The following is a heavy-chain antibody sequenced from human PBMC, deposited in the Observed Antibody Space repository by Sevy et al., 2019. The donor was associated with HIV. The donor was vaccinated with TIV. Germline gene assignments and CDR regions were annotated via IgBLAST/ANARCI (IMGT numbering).Heavy chain of an antibody. CDR2: ISSSGSTI. J-gene: IGHJ6*02. CDR3: EREGYCSSTSSETSYYYYGMDV. Sequence: GGSLRLSCAASGFTFSSYEMNWVRQAPGKGLEWVSYISSSGSTIYYADSVKGRFTISRDNAKNSLYLQMNSLRAEDTAVYYCEREGYCSSTSSETSYYYYGMDVWGQGTTVTVSS. CDR1: GFTFSSYE. D-gene: IGHD2-2*01. V-gene: IGHV3-48*03.